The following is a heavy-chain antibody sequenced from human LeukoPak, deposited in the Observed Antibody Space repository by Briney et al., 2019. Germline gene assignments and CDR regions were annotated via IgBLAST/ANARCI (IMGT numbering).Heavy chain of an antibody. CDR1: GGSISSYY. D-gene: IGHD4-17*01. J-gene: IGHJ4*02. CDR3: AREMTTVTTFDY. CDR2: IYYSGST. V-gene: IGHV4-59*01. Sequence: SETLSLTCTVSGGSISSYYWSWIRQPPGKGLEWIGYIYYSGSTNCNPSLKSRVTISVDTSKNHFSLRLSSVTAADTAVYYCAREMTTVTTFDYWGQGTLVTVSS.